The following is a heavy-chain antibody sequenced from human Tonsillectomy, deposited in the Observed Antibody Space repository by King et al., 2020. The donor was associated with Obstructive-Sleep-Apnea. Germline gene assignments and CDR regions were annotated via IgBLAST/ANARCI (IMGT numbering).Heavy chain of an antibody. Sequence: VQLVESGGGVVQPGRSLRLSCAASGFTFSSCGMRWVRQAPGKGLEWVAVISDDGSQKYYGDSVKGRFSISRDNSKNTLFLQMNSLRAEDTAVYYCAKGIYSGYESWYYYYGMDVWGQGTTVTVSS. CDR3: AKGIYSGYESWYYYYGMDV. CDR1: GFTFSSCG. D-gene: IGHD5-12*01. V-gene: IGHV3-30*18. J-gene: IGHJ6*02. CDR2: ISDDGSQK.